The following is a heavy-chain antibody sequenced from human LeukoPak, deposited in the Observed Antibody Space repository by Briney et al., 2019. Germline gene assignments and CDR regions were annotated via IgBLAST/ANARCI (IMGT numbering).Heavy chain of an antibody. V-gene: IGHV4-34*01. CDR3: XXXXPTTVQTFDS. CDR2: IKHSGST. D-gene: IGHD4-11*01. Sequence: SETLSLTCAVYGGSFSGYYWSWIRQPPEKGLEWIGEIKHSGSTYYNPSLKSRVTMSVDTSKNQFSLKLNSVTAADTAVYYCXXXXPTTVQTFDSWGQGTLVTVSS. J-gene: IGHJ4*02. CDR1: GGSFSGYY.